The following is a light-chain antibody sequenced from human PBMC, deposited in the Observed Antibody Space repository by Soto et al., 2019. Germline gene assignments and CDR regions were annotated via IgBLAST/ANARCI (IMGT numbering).Light chain of an antibody. CDR2: DAS. J-gene: IGKJ2*01. V-gene: IGKV3-20*01. CDR1: QSVRNGY. Sequence: EIVLTQSPGTLYLSPGERATLSCRASQSVRNGYLAWYQQKPGQAPRLLIYDASNRATGIPDRFSGSGSGTDFTLTINRLEPEDFAVYYCQQSGSSPMTFGQGTKLEIK. CDR3: QQSGSSPMT.